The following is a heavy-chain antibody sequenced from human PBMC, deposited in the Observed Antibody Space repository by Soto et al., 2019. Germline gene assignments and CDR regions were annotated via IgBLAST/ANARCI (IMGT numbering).Heavy chain of an antibody. CDR1: GGSSSDYY. Sequence: PSETLSLTCAVYGGSSSDYYWNWIRQPPGQGLEWVGEINHSGNTNYNPSLKSRLTISVDTSKNQFSLHLSSVTAADTAVYYCAGPAAVGLYWSQGTLVTVS. CDR2: INHSGNT. D-gene: IGHD2-2*01. J-gene: IGHJ4*02. V-gene: IGHV4-34*01. CDR3: AGPAAVGLY.